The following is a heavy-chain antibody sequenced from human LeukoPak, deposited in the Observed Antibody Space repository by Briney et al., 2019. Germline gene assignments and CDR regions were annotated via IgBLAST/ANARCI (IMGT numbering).Heavy chain of an antibody. Sequence: SETLSLTCAVYGGSFSGYYWSWLRQPPGKGLEWIGEINHSGSTNYNPSLKSRVTISVDTSKNRFSLKLSSVTAADTAVYYCARSNPLGYYDSSGYHRRNWFDPWGQGTLVTVSS. D-gene: IGHD3-22*01. CDR2: INHSGST. CDR3: ARSNPLGYYDSSGYHRRNWFDP. V-gene: IGHV4-34*01. CDR1: GGSFSGYY. J-gene: IGHJ5*02.